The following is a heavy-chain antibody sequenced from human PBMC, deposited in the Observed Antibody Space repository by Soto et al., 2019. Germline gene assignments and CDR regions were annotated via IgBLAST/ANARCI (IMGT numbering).Heavy chain of an antibody. D-gene: IGHD3-3*01. CDR3: AKSAGYDFPWRGYFQH. CDR2: ISGSGGST. J-gene: IGHJ1*01. V-gene: IGHV3-23*01. Sequence: EVQLLESGGGLVQPGGSLRLSCAASGFTFSSYAMSWVRQAPGKGLEWVSAISGSGGSTYYADSVKGRFTISRDNSKNTLYLQMNSLRAEDTAVYYCAKSAGYDFPWRGYFQHWGQGTLVTVSS. CDR1: GFTFSSYA.